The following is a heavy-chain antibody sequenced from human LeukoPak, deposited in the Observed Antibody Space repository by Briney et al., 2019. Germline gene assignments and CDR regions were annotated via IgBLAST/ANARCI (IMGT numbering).Heavy chain of an antibody. CDR1: GFTVSSTY. D-gene: IGHD5-24*01. V-gene: IGHV3-66*01. Sequence: GGSLRLSCAASGFTVSSTYMSWVRQAPGKGLEWVSVIYSGGSTYYADSVKGRFTISRDNSKNTLYLQMNSLRAEDTAVYYCASLDGEDGYIFFDYWGQGTLVTVSS. J-gene: IGHJ4*02. CDR2: IYSGGST. CDR3: ASLDGEDGYIFFDY.